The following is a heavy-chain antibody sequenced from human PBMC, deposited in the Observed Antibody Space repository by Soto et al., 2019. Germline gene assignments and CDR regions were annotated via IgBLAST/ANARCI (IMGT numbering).Heavy chain of an antibody. CDR3: ASLGLAEWYYYGMDV. CDR1: GYSFTSYW. Sequence: EVQLVQSGAEVKKPGESLRISCKGSGYSFTSYWISWVRQMPGKGLEWMGRIDPSDSYTNYSPSFQGHVTISADKSISTAYLQWSSLKASDTAMYYCASLGLAEWYYYGMDVWGQGTTVTVSS. J-gene: IGHJ6*02. D-gene: IGHD3-3*01. V-gene: IGHV5-10-1*01. CDR2: IDPSDSYT.